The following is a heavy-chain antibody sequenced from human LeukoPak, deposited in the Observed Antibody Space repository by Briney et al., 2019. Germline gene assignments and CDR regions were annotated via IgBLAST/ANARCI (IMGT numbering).Heavy chain of an antibody. CDR2: ISSSSSYI. CDR1: GFTFSSYS. J-gene: IGHJ4*02. V-gene: IGHV3-21*01. Sequence: GGSLRLSCAASGFTFSSYSMNWVRHAPGKGLEWVSSISSSSSYIYYADSVKGRFTISRDNAKNSLYLQMNSLRAEDTAVYYCARAPYSSSWYYFDYWGQGTLVTVSS. D-gene: IGHD6-13*01. CDR3: ARAPYSSSWYYFDY.